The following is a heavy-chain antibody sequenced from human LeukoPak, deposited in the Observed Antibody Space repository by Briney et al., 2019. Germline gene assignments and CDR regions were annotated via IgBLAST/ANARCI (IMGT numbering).Heavy chain of an antibody. Sequence: GGSLRHSCAASGFIFSTYAMSWVRQAPGKGLEWVSVISDGGGSTNYAVSVKGRFTISRDNSKNTLYLQLTSLRAEDTAIYYCAKAASNYAFYYYMDVWGKGTTVTVSS. CDR1: GFIFSTYA. J-gene: IGHJ6*03. D-gene: IGHD2-2*01. CDR2: ISDGGGST. CDR3: AKAASNYAFYYYMDV. V-gene: IGHV3-23*01.